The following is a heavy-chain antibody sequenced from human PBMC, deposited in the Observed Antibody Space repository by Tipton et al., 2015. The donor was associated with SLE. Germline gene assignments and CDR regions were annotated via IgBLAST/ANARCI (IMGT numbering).Heavy chain of an antibody. Sequence: LRLSCTVSGGSISRHSWNWIRQPPGKGLQWIGYLDYTGNTNYSPSLKRRVTMSIDTSKNQFSLRLSSVTAADTAVYYCARSTSRPSSYYFYGLAVWGQGTTVTVSS. CDR3: ARSTSRPSSYYFYGLAV. CDR1: GGSISRHS. J-gene: IGHJ6*02. D-gene: IGHD6-6*01. CDR2: LDYTGNT. V-gene: IGHV4-59*11.